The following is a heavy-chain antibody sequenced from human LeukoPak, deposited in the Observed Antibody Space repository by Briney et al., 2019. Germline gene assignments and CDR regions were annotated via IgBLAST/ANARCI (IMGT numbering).Heavy chain of an antibody. CDR1: GFTFSSYE. D-gene: IGHD6-13*01. Sequence: GGSLRLSCAASGFTFSSYEMNWVRQAPGKGLEWVSYISGSGSSRYYVDSVKGRFTISRDNTRNSLYLQMDSLRAEDTALYYCARVEQQLVRGYWGQGTLVTVSS. V-gene: IGHV3-48*03. CDR2: ISGSGSSR. CDR3: ARVEQQLVRGY. J-gene: IGHJ4*02.